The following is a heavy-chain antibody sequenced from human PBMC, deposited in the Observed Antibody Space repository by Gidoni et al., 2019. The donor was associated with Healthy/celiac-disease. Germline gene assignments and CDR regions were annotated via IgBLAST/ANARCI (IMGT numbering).Heavy chain of an antibody. V-gene: IGHV3-21*01. CDR1: GFTFSSYS. Sequence: EVQLVESGGGLVKPGGSLRLSCAASGFTFSSYSMNWVRQAPGKGLEWVSSISSSSSYIYYADSVKGRFTISRDNAKNSLYLQMNSLRAEDTAVYYCAGGSSGSIVSDYWGQGTLVTVSS. CDR2: ISSSSSYI. J-gene: IGHJ4*02. D-gene: IGHD3-22*01. CDR3: AGGSSGSIVSDY.